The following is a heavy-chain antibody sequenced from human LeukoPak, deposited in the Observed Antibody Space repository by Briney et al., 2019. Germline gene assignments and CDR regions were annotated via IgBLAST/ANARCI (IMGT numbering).Heavy chain of an antibody. J-gene: IGHJ3*02. CDR2: INPSGGST. CDR1: GYTFTSYS. CDR3: ARDPCDTIFGVVITRPLAFDI. V-gene: IGHV1-46*01. D-gene: IGHD3-3*01. Sequence: ASVKVSCKASGYTFTSYSIYWVRQAPGQGLEWMGIINPSGGSTSYAQKFQGRVTMTRDTSTSTVYMELGSLGSEDTAIYYCARDPCDTIFGVVITRPLAFDIWGQGTMVTVSS.